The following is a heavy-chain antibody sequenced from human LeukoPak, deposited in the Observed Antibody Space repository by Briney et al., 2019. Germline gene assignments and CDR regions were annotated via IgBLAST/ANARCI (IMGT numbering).Heavy chain of an antibody. CDR1: GGSFSGYY. CDR3: ARGQGVEYMTTVTTADY. CDR2: INHSGST. Sequence: PSETLSLTCAVYGGSFSGYYWNWIRQPPGKGLEWIGEINHSGSTNYNPSLKSRVTISVDTSKNQFSLKLSSVTAADTAVYYCARGQGVEYMTTVTTADYWGQGTLVTVSS. J-gene: IGHJ4*02. D-gene: IGHD4-17*01. V-gene: IGHV4-34*01.